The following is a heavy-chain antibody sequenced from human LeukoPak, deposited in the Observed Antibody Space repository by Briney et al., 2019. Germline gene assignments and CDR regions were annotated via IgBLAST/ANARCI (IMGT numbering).Heavy chain of an antibody. J-gene: IGHJ4*02. Sequence: ASVKVSCKASGYTFTSYGISWVRQAPGQGLEWMGWISAYNGNTNYAQKLRGRVTMTTDTSTSTAYMELRSLRSDDTAVYYCARDMLYYDSSGFSDYWGQGTLVTVSS. CDR3: ARDMLYYDSSGFSDY. CDR1: GYTFTSYG. D-gene: IGHD3-22*01. V-gene: IGHV1-18*01. CDR2: ISAYNGNT.